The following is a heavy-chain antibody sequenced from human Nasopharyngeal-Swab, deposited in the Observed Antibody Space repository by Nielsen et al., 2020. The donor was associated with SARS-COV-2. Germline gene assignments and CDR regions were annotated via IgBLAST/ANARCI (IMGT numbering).Heavy chain of an antibody. CDR3: ARDGLDYDFWSAYFMDV. J-gene: IGHJ6*02. V-gene: IGHV3-21*01. CDR1: GFTFNNYN. D-gene: IGHD3-3*01. CDR2: ISSSSSYI. Sequence: GGSLRLSCAASGFTFNNYNFNWVRQAPGKWLEWVSSISSSSSYIYCADSVKGRFTISRDNAKNSLYLQMNSLRAEDTAVYYCARDGLDYDFWSAYFMDVWGQGTTVTVSS.